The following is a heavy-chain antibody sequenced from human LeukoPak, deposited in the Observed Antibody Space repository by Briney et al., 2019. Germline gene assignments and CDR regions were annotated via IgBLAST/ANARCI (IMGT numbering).Heavy chain of an antibody. CDR3: AREDGSTMVYYFDY. D-gene: IGHD3-10*01. Sequence: GGSLRLSCAASGFTFSAYGMHWVRQAPGKGLEWVAVIWYDGSNKYYADSVKGRFTISRDNSRTTLYPQMNSLRAEDTAIYYCAREDGSTMVYYFDYWGQGTLVTVSS. V-gene: IGHV3-33*01. CDR2: IWYDGSNK. CDR1: GFTFSAYG. J-gene: IGHJ4*02.